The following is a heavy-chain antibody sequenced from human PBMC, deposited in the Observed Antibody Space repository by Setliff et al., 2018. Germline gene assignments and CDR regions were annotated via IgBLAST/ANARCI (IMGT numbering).Heavy chain of an antibody. D-gene: IGHD3-22*01. CDR3: ARGYKYYYDSSGYFSY. J-gene: IGHJ4*02. V-gene: IGHV4-38-2*01. CDR1: GSSVDSDYF. CDR2: IYHSGST. Sequence: SETLSLTCGVSGSSVDSDYFWGWIRQPPGKGLEWIGSIYHSGSTYYNPSLKSRVTISVDTSKNQFSLKLSSVTAADTAVYYCARGYKYYYDSSGYFSYWGQGTLVTVSS.